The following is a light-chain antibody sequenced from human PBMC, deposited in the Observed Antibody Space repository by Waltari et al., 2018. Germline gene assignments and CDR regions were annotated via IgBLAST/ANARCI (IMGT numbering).Light chain of an antibody. CDR3: HQYHVPPLT. CDR2: AAS. V-gene: IGKV1D-8*03. J-gene: IGKJ5*01. CDR1: KGISSY. Sequence: VIWMTQSPSLLSASTGDSVTISCRISKGISSYLAWYQQQPGKTPERLTYAASTLPSGVPSRFSGSGSGTDFTLTISSLQAEDVAVYYCHQYHVPPLTFGQGTRLEIK.